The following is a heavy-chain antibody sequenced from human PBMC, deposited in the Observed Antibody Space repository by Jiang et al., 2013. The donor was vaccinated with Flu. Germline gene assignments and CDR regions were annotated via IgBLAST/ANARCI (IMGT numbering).Heavy chain of an antibody. Sequence: KPTQTLTLTCTFSGFSLSTTGVGVGCIRQPPGKALEWLALISWDDDKRYSPSLKSRLTITKDTSKNQVVLTMTNMDPVDTATYYCARATTMAPFYFDFWGPEPWSPSPQ. CDR3: ARATTMAPFYFDF. D-gene: IGHD4-23*01. CDR2: ISWDDDK. V-gene: IGHV2-5*02. J-gene: IGHJ4*01. CDR1: GFSLSTTGVG.